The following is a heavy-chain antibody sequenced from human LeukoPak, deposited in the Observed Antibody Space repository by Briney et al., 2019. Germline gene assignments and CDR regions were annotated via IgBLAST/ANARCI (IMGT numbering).Heavy chain of an antibody. V-gene: IGHV3-23*01. J-gene: IGHJ4*02. CDR1: GFTSSKYA. CDR2: ISGNGGTT. CDR3: AKATTISAAGSHFVY. D-gene: IGHD6-13*01. Sequence: GGSLRLSCVESGFTSSKYAMSWVRQAPGGGLEWVAAISGNGGTTYYADSVKGRFTISRDNSKNTLYLQMNSLRAEDTAVFYCAKATTISAAGSHFVYWGQGTLVTVSS.